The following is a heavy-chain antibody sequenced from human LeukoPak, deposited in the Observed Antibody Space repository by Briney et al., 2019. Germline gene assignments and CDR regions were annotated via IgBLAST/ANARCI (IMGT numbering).Heavy chain of an antibody. CDR3: AIGLGLGHEAFDN. CDR2: IRSKAYGGTR. V-gene: IGHV3-49*04. J-gene: IGHJ3*02. CDR1: GFTFGDYA. Sequence: GGSLRLSCTASGFTFGDYAMNWVRQAPGKGLEWIGFIRSKAYGGTREYAASVKGRFTIPRDDSKTIASLQMHSLKTEDTAVYYCAIGLGLGHEAFDNGGQGTMVTVSS. D-gene: IGHD3/OR15-3a*01.